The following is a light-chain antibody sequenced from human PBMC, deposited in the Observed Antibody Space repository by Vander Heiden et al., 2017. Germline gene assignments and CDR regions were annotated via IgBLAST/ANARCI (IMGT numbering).Light chain of an antibody. Sequence: SSDLTQSPSVSVSPGQTARITCSGDALPKQYVYWYQQKAGQAPVLVMFKDVERPSGIPARLSGSRSGTNVTFTISGVQAEDEADYYCQSEDSSDSVVFGGGTKLTVL. J-gene: IGLJ2*01. V-gene: IGLV3-25*03. CDR2: KDV. CDR1: ALPKQY. CDR3: QSEDSSDSVV.